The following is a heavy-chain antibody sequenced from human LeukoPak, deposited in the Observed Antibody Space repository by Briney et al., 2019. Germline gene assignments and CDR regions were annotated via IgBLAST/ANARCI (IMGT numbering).Heavy chain of an antibody. J-gene: IGHJ4*02. CDR3: AKGDSN. CDR1: GFIFSNYG. CDR2: IRNDIPKDGINK. V-gene: IGHV3-30*02. Sequence: PGGSLRLSCTTSGFIFSNYGMHWVRQAPGKGLEWVALIRNDIPKDGINKYYADSVRGRFTISRDNSKNTVYLQMNSLRVADTAMYYCAKGDSNWGQGTLVTVPS. D-gene: IGHD6-13*01.